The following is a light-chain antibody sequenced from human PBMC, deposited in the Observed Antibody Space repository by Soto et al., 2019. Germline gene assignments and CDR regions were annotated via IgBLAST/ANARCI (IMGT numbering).Light chain of an antibody. J-gene: IGKJ4*01. CDR2: AAY. CDR1: QGIGSY. CDR3: QQLNSYPLT. Sequence: DIKLTQSPSFLSASVGDRVTITCRTSQGIGSYLAWFQQKPGKAPNLLIYAAYTLQSGLPSRFSVSGSGTEFPLTISSLHPEQFATYYCQQLNSYPLTFGGGTKVQIK. V-gene: IGKV1-9*01.